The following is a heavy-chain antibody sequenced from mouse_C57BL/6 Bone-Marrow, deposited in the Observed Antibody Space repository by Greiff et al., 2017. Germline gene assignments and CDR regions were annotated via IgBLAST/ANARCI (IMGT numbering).Heavy chain of an antibody. CDR1: GYSFTDYN. V-gene: IGHV1-39*01. CDR2: INPNYGTT. D-gene: IGHD1-1*01. J-gene: IGHJ3*01. Sequence: EVQLQQSGPELVKPGASVMISCKASGYSFTDYNMNWVKQSHGKSLEWIGVINPNYGTTSYNQKFKGKATLTVDQSSSTAYMQLNSLTSEDSAVYYCARERLPDYYGSSLCAYWGQGTLVTVSA. CDR3: ARERLPDYYGSSLCAY.